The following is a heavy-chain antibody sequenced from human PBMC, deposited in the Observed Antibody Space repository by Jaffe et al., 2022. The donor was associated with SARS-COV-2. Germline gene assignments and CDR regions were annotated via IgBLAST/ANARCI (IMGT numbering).Heavy chain of an antibody. J-gene: IGHJ5*02. Sequence: QVQLVESGGGVVQPGRSLRLSCAASGFTFSSYAMHWVRQAPGKGLEWVAVISYDGSNKYYADSVKGRFTISRDNSKNTLYLQMNSLRAEDTAVYYCASHPDRKGVVVPWGQGTLVTVSS. V-gene: IGHV3-30*04. CDR3: ASHPDRKGVVVP. CDR2: ISYDGSNK. CDR1: GFTFSSYA. D-gene: IGHD3-22*01.